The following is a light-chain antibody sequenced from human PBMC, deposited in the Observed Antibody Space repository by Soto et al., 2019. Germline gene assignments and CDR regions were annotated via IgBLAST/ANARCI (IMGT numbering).Light chain of an antibody. CDR2: DAS. J-gene: IGKJ5*01. CDR1: QSVNNNY. CDR3: QQRSNWPPSIT. V-gene: IGKV3D-20*02. Sequence: EIVLTQSPGTLSLSPGERATLPCRASQSVNNNYLAWYQQKPGQAPRLLIYDASNRATGIPARFSGSGSGTDFILTISSLEPEDSGVYYCQQRSNWPPSITFGQGTRLEIK.